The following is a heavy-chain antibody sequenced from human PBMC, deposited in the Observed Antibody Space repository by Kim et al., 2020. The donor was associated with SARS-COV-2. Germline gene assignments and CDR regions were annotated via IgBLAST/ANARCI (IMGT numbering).Heavy chain of an antibody. V-gene: IGHV4-31*02. J-gene: IGHJ4*02. Sequence: SLERRVTRSVDTSKSQFSLKLSSVTAADTAVYYCARTRITMIVVVTHFDYWGQGTLVTVSS. CDR3: ARTRITMIVVVTHFDY. D-gene: IGHD3-22*01.